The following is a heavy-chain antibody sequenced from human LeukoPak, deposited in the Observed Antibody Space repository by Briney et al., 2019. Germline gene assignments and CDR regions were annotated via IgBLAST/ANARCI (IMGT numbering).Heavy chain of an antibody. CDR3: ARVGDSSGYYPFDY. CDR1: GFTFSSYS. CDR2: IWYDGSNK. V-gene: IGHV3-33*01. D-gene: IGHD3-22*01. J-gene: IGHJ4*02. Sequence: GGSLRLSCAASGFTFSSYSMHWVRQAPGKGLEWVAVIWYDGSNKYYADSVKGRFTISRDNSKNTLYLQMNSLRAEDTAVYYCARVGDSSGYYPFDYWGQGTLVTVSS.